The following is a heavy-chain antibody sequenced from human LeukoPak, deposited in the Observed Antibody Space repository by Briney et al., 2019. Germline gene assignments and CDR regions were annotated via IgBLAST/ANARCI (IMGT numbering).Heavy chain of an antibody. Sequence: GASVKVSCKASAYTFTDYYMHWVRQAPGQGLEWMGWINPTSGGTKYAQKFHGWVTLTRDTSISTAYIELTGLNSDDTAVYYCARWDTDGLDYWGQGTLVTVSS. D-gene: IGHD5-18*01. CDR3: ARWDTDGLDY. J-gene: IGHJ4*02. CDR2: INPTSGGT. CDR1: AYTFTDYY. V-gene: IGHV1-2*04.